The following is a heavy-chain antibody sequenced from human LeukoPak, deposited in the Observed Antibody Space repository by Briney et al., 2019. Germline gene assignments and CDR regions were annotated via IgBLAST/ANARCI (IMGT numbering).Heavy chain of an antibody. J-gene: IGHJ4*02. CDR1: GFTFSSYD. V-gene: IGHV3-30*18. CDR3: AKAKHSGSYYAAYYFDY. CDR2: ISYDGSNK. Sequence: GGSLRLSCAASGFTFSSYDMHWVRQAPGKGLEWVAVISYDGSNKYYADSVKGRFTISRDNSKNTLYLQMNSLRAEDTAVYYCAKAKHSGSYYAAYYFDYWGQGTVVTVSS. D-gene: IGHD1-26*01.